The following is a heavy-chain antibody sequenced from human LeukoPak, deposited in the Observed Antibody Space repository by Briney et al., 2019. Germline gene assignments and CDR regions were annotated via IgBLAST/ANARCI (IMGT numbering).Heavy chain of an antibody. CDR1: GASISSSSVYH. J-gene: IGHJ4*02. CDR3: ARLGTYGVH. D-gene: IGHD2-8*01. CDR2: VSYSGST. V-gene: IGHV4-39*01. Sequence: SETLSLTCTVSGASISSSSVYHWCWIRQPPGKGLEWIGSVSYSGSTYYNPSLKSRVTISVDTSNNLFSLNLNSVTAADTAMYYCARLGTYGVHWGQGVLLTVSS.